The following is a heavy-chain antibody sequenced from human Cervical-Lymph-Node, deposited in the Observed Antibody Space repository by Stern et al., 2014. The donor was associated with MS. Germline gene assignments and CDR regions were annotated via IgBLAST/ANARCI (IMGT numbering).Heavy chain of an antibody. V-gene: IGHV4-34*01. CDR2: INHNGDT. J-gene: IGHJ4*02. Sequence: QVQLQQWGAGLLKPSETLSLTCGVSGGSFSDYYWSWIRQAPGKGLEWIGEINHNGDTNYNPSLKSRVSLSVDTSKTQFSLKLSSVTAADTSVYYCARGPQHSSWYFPFDYWGQGTLVTVSS. CDR3: ARGPQHSSWYFPFDY. CDR1: GGSFSDYY. D-gene: IGHD6-13*01.